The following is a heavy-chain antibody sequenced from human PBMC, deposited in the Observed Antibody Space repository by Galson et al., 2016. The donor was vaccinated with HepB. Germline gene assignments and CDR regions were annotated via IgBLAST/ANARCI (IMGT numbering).Heavy chain of an antibody. CDR1: SGYITNSNY. CDR3: TRKSGAFVPSGF. V-gene: IGHV4-4*02. J-gene: IGHJ4*02. CDR2: VPNKGKT. D-gene: IGHD3-16*02. Sequence: SDTLSLNCGVSSGYITNSNYWRWVRQPPGQGLEWIGEVPNKGKTNFNPSLAGRLSMSFDMSTNEAFLRLNFITAEDTATYFCTRKSGAFVPSGFWGQGAPVVVSS.